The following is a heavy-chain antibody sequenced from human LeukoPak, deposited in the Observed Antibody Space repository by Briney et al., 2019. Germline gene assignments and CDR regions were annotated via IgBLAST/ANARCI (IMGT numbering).Heavy chain of an antibody. D-gene: IGHD3-3*02. V-gene: IGHV1-3*01. CDR3: GKLGPGHYYGMDV. CDR2: INAGNGNT. J-gene: IGHJ6*02. CDR1: GYTFTSYA. Sequence: ASVKVSCKASGYTFTSYAMHWVRQAPGQRLEWMGWINAGNGNTKYSQKFQGRVTIARDTSASTAYMELSSLRSEDTAVYYCGKLGPGHYYGMDVWGQGTTVTVSS.